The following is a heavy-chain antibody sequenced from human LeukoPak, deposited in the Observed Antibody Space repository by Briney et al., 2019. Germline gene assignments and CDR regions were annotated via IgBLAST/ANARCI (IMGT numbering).Heavy chain of an antibody. CDR3: AGDVYYYDSSGYYYSEDAFDI. J-gene: IGHJ3*02. V-gene: IGHV4-4*07. CDR1: GGSISRYY. Sequence: PSETLSLTCTVSGGSISRYYWSWIRQPAGKGLEWIGRIYTSGSTNYNPSLKSRVTMSVDTSKNQFSLKLSSVTAADTAVYYCAGDVYYYDSSGYYYSEDAFDIWGQGTMVTVSS. CDR2: IYTSGST. D-gene: IGHD3-22*01.